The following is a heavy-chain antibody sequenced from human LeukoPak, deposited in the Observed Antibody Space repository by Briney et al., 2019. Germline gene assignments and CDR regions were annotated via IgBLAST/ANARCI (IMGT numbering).Heavy chain of an antibody. CDR2: INPNSGGT. D-gene: IGHD6-6*01. CDR1: GYTFTGYY. CDR3: AIQSIVPRPGY. J-gene: IGHJ4*02. Sequence: ASVKVSCKASGYTFTGYYMHWVRQAPGQGLEWMGRINPNSGGTDYAQNFQGRVTMTRDTSVSTAYLELSRLRSDDTAVYDCAIQSIVPRPGYWGQGTLVTVSS. V-gene: IGHV1-2*06.